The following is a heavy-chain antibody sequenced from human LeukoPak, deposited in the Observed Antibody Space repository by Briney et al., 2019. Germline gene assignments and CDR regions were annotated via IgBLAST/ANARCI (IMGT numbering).Heavy chain of an antibody. CDR1: GGSISSSSYY. D-gene: IGHD3-22*01. CDR2: IYYSGST. V-gene: IGHV4-39*07. Sequence: SETLSLTCTVSGGSISSSSYYWGWIRQPPGKGLEWIGSIYYSGSTYYNPSLKSRVTISVDTSKNQFSLKLSSVTAADTAVHYCARGLRGEGGYYDYWGQGTLVTVSS. J-gene: IGHJ4*02. CDR3: ARGLRGEGGYYDY.